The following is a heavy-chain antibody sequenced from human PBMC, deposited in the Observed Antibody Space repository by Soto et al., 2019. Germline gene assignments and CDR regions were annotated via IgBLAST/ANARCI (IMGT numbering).Heavy chain of an antibody. J-gene: IGHJ5*01. Sequence: LSLTCSVSGDSISTVDYFWAWIRQPPGQALEYIGYIYKSATTYYNPSFESRVAISLDTSKSQFSLNVTSVTASDTAVYFCARGRYCLTGRCFPNWFDSWGQGTLVTVSS. V-gene: IGHV4-30-4*01. CDR3: ARGRYCLTGRCFPNWFDS. CDR2: IYKSATT. CDR1: GDSISTVDYF. D-gene: IGHD2-15*01.